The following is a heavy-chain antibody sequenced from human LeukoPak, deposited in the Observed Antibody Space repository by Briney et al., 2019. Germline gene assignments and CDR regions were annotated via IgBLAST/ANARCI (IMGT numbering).Heavy chain of an antibody. D-gene: IGHD3-16*02. V-gene: IGHV3-11*01. Sequence: GGSLRLSCAASGFTFSDYYMSWIRQAPGKGLEWVSYISSSGSTIYYADSVKGRFTISRDNAKNSLYLQMNSLRAEDTAVYYCASVPLGELSLSSPGYWGQGTLVTVSS. CDR1: GFTFSDYY. CDR2: ISSSGSTI. J-gene: IGHJ4*02. CDR3: ASVPLGELSLSSPGY.